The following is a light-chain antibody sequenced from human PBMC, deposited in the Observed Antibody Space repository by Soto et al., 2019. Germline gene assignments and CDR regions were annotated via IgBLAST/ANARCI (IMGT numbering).Light chain of an antibody. V-gene: IGKV3-11*01. Sequence: EIVLTQSPATLSLSPGERATLSCRASQSVSSYLAWYQQKPGQAPRLLIYGASTRATGIPARFSGSGSETDFTLTISSLEPEDSAVYYCQQRSNWPSLTFGGGTKVDIK. CDR1: QSVSSY. CDR3: QQRSNWPSLT. J-gene: IGKJ4*01. CDR2: GAS.